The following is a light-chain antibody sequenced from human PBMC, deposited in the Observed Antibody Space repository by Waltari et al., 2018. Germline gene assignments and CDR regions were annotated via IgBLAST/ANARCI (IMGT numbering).Light chain of an antibody. J-gene: IGLJ1*01. CDR2: EVT. CDR1: SSDIGGYNY. CDR3: ASYAGSNNYV. Sequence: QSALTQPPSASGSPGQSVTISCTGTSSDIGGYNYVSWYQKHPGNAPKLLIYEVTQRPSGVPDRFSGSKSGNTASLTVSGLQTEDEADYYCASYAGSNNYVFGTGTKVTVL. V-gene: IGLV2-8*01.